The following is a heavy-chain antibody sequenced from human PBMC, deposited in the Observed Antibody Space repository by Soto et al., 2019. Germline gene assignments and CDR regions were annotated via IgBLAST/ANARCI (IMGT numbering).Heavy chain of an antibody. V-gene: IGHV3-48*02. CDR3: ARPDCSSTSCSAGKFDY. J-gene: IGHJ4*02. D-gene: IGHD2-2*01. CDR2: ISSSSSTI. CDR1: GFTFSSYS. Sequence: EVQLVESGGGLVQPGGSLRLSCAASGFTFSSYSMNWVRQAPGKGLEGVSYISSSSSTIYYADSVKGRFTISRDNAKNSLYLQMNSLRDEDTAVYYCARPDCSSTSCSAGKFDYWGQGTLVTVSS.